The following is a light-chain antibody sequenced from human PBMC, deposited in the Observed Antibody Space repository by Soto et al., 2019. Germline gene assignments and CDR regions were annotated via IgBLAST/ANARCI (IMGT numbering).Light chain of an antibody. J-gene: IGLJ3*02. CDR1: SSNLGAGYD. Sequence: QSVLTQPPSVSGAPGQRVTLSCTGNSSNLGAGYDVHWYQQLPGAAPKLVIFGNRNRPSGVPERFSGSKSGTSASLAITGLQAEDEADYFCAVWDDSLNGWVFGGGTKVTVL. CDR2: GNR. V-gene: IGLV1-40*01. CDR3: AVWDDSLNGWV.